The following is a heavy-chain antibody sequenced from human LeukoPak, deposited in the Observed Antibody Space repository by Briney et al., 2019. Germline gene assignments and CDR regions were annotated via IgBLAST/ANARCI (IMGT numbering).Heavy chain of an antibody. CDR2: ISGSGGST. D-gene: IGHD3-9*01. CDR1: GFTFSSYG. J-gene: IGHJ6*03. Sequence: GGTLRLSCAASGFTFSSYGMSWVRQAPGKGLEWVSAISGSGGSTYYADSVKGRFTISRDNSKNTLYLQMNSLRAEDTAVYYCTRLGQDYYYYMDVWGKGTTVTVSS. CDR3: TRLGQDYYYYMDV. V-gene: IGHV3-23*01.